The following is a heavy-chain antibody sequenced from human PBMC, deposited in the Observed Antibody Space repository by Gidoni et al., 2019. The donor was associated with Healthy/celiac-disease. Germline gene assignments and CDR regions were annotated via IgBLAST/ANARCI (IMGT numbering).Heavy chain of an antibody. CDR2: ISSSSSTI. CDR3: ARDSEARQQLVYYYYGMDV. D-gene: IGHD6-13*01. CDR1: GFTFSSYS. V-gene: IGHV3-48*01. J-gene: IGHJ6*02. Sequence: EVQLVESGGGLVQPGGSLRISCAASGFTFSSYSMNWVRQAPGKGLEWVSYISSSSSTIYYADSVKGRFTISRDNANNSLYLQMNSLRAEDTAVYYCARDSEARQQLVYYYYGMDVWGQGTTVTVSS.